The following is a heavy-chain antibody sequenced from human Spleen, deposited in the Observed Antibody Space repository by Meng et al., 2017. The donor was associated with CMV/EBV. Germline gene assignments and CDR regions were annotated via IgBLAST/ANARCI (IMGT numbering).Heavy chain of an antibody. D-gene: IGHD6-13*01. CDR3: ARPTTIAAAGTFGY. Sequence: ASGFTFSDYYMTWIRQAPGKGLEWVSSISRSSSYIYYADSVKGRFTISRDNAKNSLYLQMNSLRAEDTAVYYCARPTTIAAAGTFGYWGQGTLVTVSS. J-gene: IGHJ4*02. CDR1: GFTFSDYY. V-gene: IGHV3-11*06. CDR2: ISRSSSYI.